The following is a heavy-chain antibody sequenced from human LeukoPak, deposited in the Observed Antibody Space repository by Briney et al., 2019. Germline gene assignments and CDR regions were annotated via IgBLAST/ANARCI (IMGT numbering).Heavy chain of an antibody. Sequence: PGGSLRLSCAASGFMFSGYSMNWVRQAPGKGLEWVSYISSRSSTKYYTDSVKGRFTISRDNAKNSLYLQMTSLRAEDTAVYYCARDRFGELGVDYWGQGTLVTVSS. CDR1: GFMFSGYS. D-gene: IGHD3-10*01. CDR2: ISSRSSTK. CDR3: ARDRFGELGVDY. V-gene: IGHV3-48*01. J-gene: IGHJ4*02.